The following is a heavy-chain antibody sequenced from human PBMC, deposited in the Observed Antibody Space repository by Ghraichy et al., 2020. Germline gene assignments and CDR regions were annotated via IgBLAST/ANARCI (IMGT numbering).Heavy chain of an antibody. CDR1: GGSISSSSYY. CDR2: IYYSGST. Sequence: SETLSLTCTVSGGSISSSSYYWGWIRQPPGKGLEWIGSIYYSGSTYYNPSLKSRVTISVDTSKNQFSLKLSSVTAADTAVYYCARCLVGAGQGGAFDIWGHGTMVTVSS. CDR3: ARCLVGAGQGGAFDI. J-gene: IGHJ3*02. V-gene: IGHV4-39*01. D-gene: IGHD2-8*02.